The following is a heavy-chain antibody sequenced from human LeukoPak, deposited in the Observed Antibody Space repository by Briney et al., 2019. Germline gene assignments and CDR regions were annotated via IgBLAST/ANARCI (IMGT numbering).Heavy chain of an antibody. J-gene: IGHJ6*02. CDR3: ARDRWELLSNSYHYCGLDV. Sequence: GGSLRLSCAASGFSFSNYWMHWVRQPPGKGLEWVANIKQDGSEKYYVDSVKGRFTISRDNTKNSLYLQMNSLRAEDTAVYYCARDRWELLSNSYHYCGLDVWGQGTTVTVSS. D-gene: IGHD2-15*01. CDR2: IKQDGSEK. V-gene: IGHV3-7*01. CDR1: GFSFSNYW.